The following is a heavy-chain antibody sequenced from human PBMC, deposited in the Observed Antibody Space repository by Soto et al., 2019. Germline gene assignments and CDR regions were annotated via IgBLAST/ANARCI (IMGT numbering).Heavy chain of an antibody. CDR2: IIPIFGTA. CDR3: ASGCSSTSCYPLYYDYGMDV. Sequence: QVQLVQSGAEVQKPGSSVKVSCKASGGTFSSYAISWVRQAPGQGLEWMGGIIPIFGTANYAQKFQGRVTITADKSTSTAYMELSSLRSEDTAVYYCASGCSSTSCYPLYYDYGMDVWGQGTTVTVSS. CDR1: GGTFSSYA. D-gene: IGHD2-2*01. V-gene: IGHV1-69*06. J-gene: IGHJ6*02.